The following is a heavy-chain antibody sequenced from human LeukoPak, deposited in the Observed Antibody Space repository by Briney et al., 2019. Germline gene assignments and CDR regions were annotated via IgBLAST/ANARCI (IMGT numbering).Heavy chain of an antibody. J-gene: IGHJ4*02. V-gene: IGHV1-2*02. CDR3: ARDIDYYGSSGYYVYFDY. CDR1: GYTFTSYD. CDR2: INPNSGGT. D-gene: IGHD3-22*01. Sequence: ASVKVSCKASGYTFTSYDINWVRQATGQGLEWMGWINPNSGGTNYAQKFQGRVTMTRDTSISTAYMELSRLRSDDTAVYYCARDIDYYGSSGYYVYFDYWGQGTLVTVSS.